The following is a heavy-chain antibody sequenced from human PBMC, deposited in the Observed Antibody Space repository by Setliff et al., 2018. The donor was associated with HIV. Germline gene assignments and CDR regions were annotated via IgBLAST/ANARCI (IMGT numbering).Heavy chain of an antibody. J-gene: IGHJ4*02. Sequence: ETLSLTCAVYGGSFSDYYWTWIRQSPGKGLEWIGEIDHRGRPKYNPSLNSRVTISVDTSKNQFSLKLSSVTAADTAVYYCARDAPWDSYGLDYWGQGTLVTVSS. CDR1: GGSFSDYY. CDR3: ARDAPWDSYGLDY. CDR2: IDHRGRP. V-gene: IGHV4-34*01. D-gene: IGHD5-18*01.